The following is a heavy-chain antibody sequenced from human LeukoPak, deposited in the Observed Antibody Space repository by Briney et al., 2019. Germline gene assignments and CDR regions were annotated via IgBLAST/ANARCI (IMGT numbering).Heavy chain of an antibody. J-gene: IGHJ4*02. CDR1: GFTFSSYG. D-gene: IGHD6-13*01. Sequence: GGSLRLSCAASGFTFSSYGMHWVRQAPGKGLEWVSSISSSSSYIYYADSVKGRFTISRDNAKNSLYLQMNSLRAEDTAVYYCAREGQQLVLDYWGQGTLVTVSS. V-gene: IGHV3-21*01. CDR3: AREGQQLVLDY. CDR2: ISSSSSYI.